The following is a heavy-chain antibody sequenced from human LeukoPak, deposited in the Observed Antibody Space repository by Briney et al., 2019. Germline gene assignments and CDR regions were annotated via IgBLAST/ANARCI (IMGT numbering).Heavy chain of an antibody. Sequence: PGGSLRLSCAASGFTFSSYSMNWVRQAPGKGLEWVSSINSRSSYYADSVKGRFTISRDNAKNSLYLQMNSLRAEDTAVYYCARALYLSVGSDYWGQGTLVTVSS. CDR1: GFTFSSYS. CDR3: ARALYLSVGSDY. V-gene: IGHV3-21*01. D-gene: IGHD2/OR15-2a*01. J-gene: IGHJ4*02. CDR2: INSRSS.